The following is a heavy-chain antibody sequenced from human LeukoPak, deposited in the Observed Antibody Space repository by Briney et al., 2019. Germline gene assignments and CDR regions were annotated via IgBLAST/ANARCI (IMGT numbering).Heavy chain of an antibody. CDR1: GFTFSSYA. Sequence: GGSLRLSCAASGFTFSSYAMHWVRQAPGKGLEWVAVISYDGSNKYYADSVKGRFTVSRDNSKNTLYLQMNSLRAEDTAVYYCASLSLSSIDYWGQGTLVTVSS. CDR2: ISYDGSNK. J-gene: IGHJ4*02. CDR3: ASLSLSSIDY. D-gene: IGHD6-19*01. V-gene: IGHV3-30-3*01.